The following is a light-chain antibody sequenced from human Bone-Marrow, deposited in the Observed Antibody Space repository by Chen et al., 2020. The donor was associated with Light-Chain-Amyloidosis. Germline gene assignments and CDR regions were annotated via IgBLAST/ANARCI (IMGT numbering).Light chain of an antibody. J-gene: IGLJ3*02. CDR3: AAWDGRLNGLNCV. CDR2: TNN. Sequence: QSVLTQPPSVSGTPGQRVTISCYGNSSNIGLNHVNWDQQFPGRDPALLIYTNNRRPSGVPDRISVSKSGTAATRAISGLQSEDEATYYCAAWDGRLNGLNCVFGGGTKVTVL. CDR1: SSNIGLNH. V-gene: IGLV1-44*01.